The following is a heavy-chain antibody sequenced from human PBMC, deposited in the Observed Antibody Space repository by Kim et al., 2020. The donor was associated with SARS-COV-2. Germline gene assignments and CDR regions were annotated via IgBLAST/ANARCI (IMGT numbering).Heavy chain of an antibody. D-gene: IGHD4-17*01. V-gene: IGHV3-53*04. CDR3: ARDTDDYGDYRLDV. CDR1: GFTVSSNY. J-gene: IGHJ6*02. Sequence: GGSLRLSCAASGFTVSSNYMSWVRQAPGKGLEWVSVIYSGGSTSYADSVKGRFTISRHNSKNTLYLQMNSLRPEDTAVYYCARDTDDYGDYRLDVWGQGTTVTVSS. CDR2: IYSGGST.